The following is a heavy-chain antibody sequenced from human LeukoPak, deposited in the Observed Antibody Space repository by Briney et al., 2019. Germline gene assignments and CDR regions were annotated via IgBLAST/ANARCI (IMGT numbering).Heavy chain of an antibody. CDR1: GFPFSSYG. CDR3: AKDSYYDSSGYSPIDY. CDR2: ISGSGGST. D-gene: IGHD3-22*01. Sequence: PGGSLRLSCAASGFPFSSYGMSWVRQAPGKGLEWVSAISGSGGSTYYADSVKGRFTISRDNSKNTLYLQMNSLRAEDTAVYYCAKDSYYDSSGYSPIDYWGQGTLVTVSS. V-gene: IGHV3-23*01. J-gene: IGHJ4*02.